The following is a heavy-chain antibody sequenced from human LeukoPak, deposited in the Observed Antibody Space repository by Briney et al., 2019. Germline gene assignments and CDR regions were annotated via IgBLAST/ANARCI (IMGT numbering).Heavy chain of an antibody. CDR3: ARDPSGGYVPYFDY. CDR1: GGTFRSYA. Sequence: ASVKVSCKASGGTFRSYAISWVRQAPGQGLEWMGRIIPILGITNYAQKFQGRVTITADKSTSTAYMELSSLRSDDTAVYYCARDPSGGYVPYFDYWGQGTLVTVSS. CDR2: IIPILGIT. V-gene: IGHV1-69*04. J-gene: IGHJ4*02. D-gene: IGHD3-16*01.